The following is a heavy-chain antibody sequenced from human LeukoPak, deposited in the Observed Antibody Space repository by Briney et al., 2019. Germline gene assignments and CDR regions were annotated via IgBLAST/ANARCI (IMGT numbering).Heavy chain of an antibody. V-gene: IGHV3-48*03. D-gene: IGHD5-12*01. CDR2: ISSSGNNI. CDR1: GFTFSSYE. J-gene: IGHJ4*02. Sequence: GGSLRLSCAASGFTFSSYEMNWVRQAPGKGLEWVLYISSSGNNIYYADSVKGRFTISRDNAKNSLYLQMNSLRAEDTAIYYCARGGYYFDYWGRGTLVSVSS. CDR3: ARGGYYFDY.